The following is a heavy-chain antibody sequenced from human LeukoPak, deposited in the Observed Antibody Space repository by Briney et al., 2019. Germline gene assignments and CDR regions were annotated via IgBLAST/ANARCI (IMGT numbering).Heavy chain of an antibody. CDR3: AILHYYDSSGYSLKYFQH. V-gene: IGHV3-23*01. CDR1: GFTFSSYA. D-gene: IGHD3-22*01. Sequence: GGSLRLSCAASGFTFSSYAMSWVRQAPGKGLEWVSAISGSGGSTYYADSVKGRFTISRDNSKNTLYLQMNSLRAEDTAVYYCAILHYYDSSGYSLKYFQHWGQGTLVTVSS. J-gene: IGHJ1*01. CDR2: ISGSGGST.